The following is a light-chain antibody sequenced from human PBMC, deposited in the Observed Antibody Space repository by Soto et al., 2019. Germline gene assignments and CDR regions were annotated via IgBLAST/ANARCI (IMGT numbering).Light chain of an antibody. Sequence: QPVLTQSLSASASLGASVKLTCTLSSGHSSYAIAWHQQQPEKGPRYLMKLNSDGSHSKGDGIPDRFSGSSSGAERYLTISSLQSEDEADYYCQTWGTDIVVFGGGTKLTVL. CDR3: QTWGTDIVV. CDR2: LNSDGSH. CDR1: SGHSSYA. J-gene: IGLJ2*01. V-gene: IGLV4-69*01.